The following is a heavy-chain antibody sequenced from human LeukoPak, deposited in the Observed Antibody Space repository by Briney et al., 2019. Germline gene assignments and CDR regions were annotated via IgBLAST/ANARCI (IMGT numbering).Heavy chain of an antibody. V-gene: IGHV1-46*01. Sequence: ASVKVSCKASGYTFTSYYMHWVRQAPGQELEWMGIINPSGGSTSYAQKFQGRVTMTRDTSTSTVYMELSSLRSEDTAVYYCAREVGEQWLVTENYFDYWGQGTLVTVSS. D-gene: IGHD6-19*01. CDR3: AREVGEQWLVTENYFDY. CDR1: GYTFTSYY. CDR2: INPSGGST. J-gene: IGHJ4*02.